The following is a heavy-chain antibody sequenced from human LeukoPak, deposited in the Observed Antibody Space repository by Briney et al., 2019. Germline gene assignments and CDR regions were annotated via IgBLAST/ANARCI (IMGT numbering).Heavy chain of an antibody. V-gene: IGHV3-21*01. Sequence: PGGSLRLSCAASGFTFSGYSMNWVRQAPGKGLEWASSISSSSSYIYYADSVKGRFTISRDNAKNSLYLQMNSLRAEDTAVYYCARDRGDDTLDYWGQGTLVTVSS. CDR2: ISSSSSYI. D-gene: IGHD5-24*01. CDR1: GFTFSGYS. CDR3: ARDRGDDTLDY. J-gene: IGHJ4*02.